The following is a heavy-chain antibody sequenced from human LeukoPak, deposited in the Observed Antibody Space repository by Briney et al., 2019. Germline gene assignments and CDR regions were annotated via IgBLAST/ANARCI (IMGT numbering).Heavy chain of an antibody. CDR2: ISSSSSYI. Sequence: GGSLRLSCAASGFTFSSYSMNWVRQAPGKGLEWVSSISSSSSYIYYADSVKGRFTISRDNAKNSLYLQMNSLRAEDTAVYYCARDNWNSPAEIVDYWGQGTLVTVSS. CDR1: GFTFSSYS. D-gene: IGHD1-7*01. CDR3: ARDNWNSPAEIVDY. V-gene: IGHV3-21*01. J-gene: IGHJ4*02.